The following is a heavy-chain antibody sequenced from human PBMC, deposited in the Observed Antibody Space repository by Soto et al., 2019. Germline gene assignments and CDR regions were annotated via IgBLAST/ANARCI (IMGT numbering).Heavy chain of an antibody. CDR3: ASPSTETYYYDSSGYPQDYFDY. J-gene: IGHJ4*02. CDR1: GGTFSTYA. Sequence: SVKASCKASGGTFSTYAISWVRQAPGQGLEWMGGIIPIFGTANYAQKFQGRVTITADESTSTAYMELSSLRSEDTAVYYCASPSTETYYYDSSGYPQDYFDYWGQGTLVTVFS. D-gene: IGHD3-22*01. CDR2: IIPIFGTA. V-gene: IGHV1-69*13.